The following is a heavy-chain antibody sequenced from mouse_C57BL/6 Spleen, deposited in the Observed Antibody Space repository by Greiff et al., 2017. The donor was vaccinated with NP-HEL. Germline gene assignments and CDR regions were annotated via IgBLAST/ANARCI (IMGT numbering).Heavy chain of an antibody. CDR1: GYTFTSYW. Sequence: VQLQQPGAELVKPGASVKLSCKASGYTFTSYWMQWVKQRPGQGLEWIGEIDPSDSYTNYNQKFKGKATLTVDTSSSTAYMQLSSLTSEDSAVYYCARGTMVTTVYFDYWGQGTTLTVSS. V-gene: IGHV1-50*01. J-gene: IGHJ2*01. D-gene: IGHD2-2*01. CDR2: IDPSDSYT. CDR3: ARGTMVTTVYFDY.